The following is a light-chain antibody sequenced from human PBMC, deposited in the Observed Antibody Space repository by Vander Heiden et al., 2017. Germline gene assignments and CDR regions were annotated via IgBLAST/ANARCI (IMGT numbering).Light chain of an antibody. CDR3: QSYDTSLSSWV. J-gene: IGLJ3*02. V-gene: IGLV1-40*01. Sequence: QSVLTQPPSLSGAPGQRVAVPCTGSRSTIGGGYDVHWYQHLPGTAPKLLIYGNNNRPSGVPDRFSGSKSGTSASLAITGLQAEDEADYYCQSYDTSLSSWVFGGGTKVTVL. CDR2: GNN. CDR1: RSTIGGGYD.